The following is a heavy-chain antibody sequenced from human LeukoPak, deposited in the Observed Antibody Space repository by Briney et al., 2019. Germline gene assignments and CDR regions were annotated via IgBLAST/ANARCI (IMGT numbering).Heavy chain of an antibody. J-gene: IGHJ4*02. CDR2: ISSSSSYI. CDR3: ARVDHTVTTAGASDY. Sequence: GGSLTLSCTGSGFIFGDHAMNWVRQAPGKGLEWVSSISSSSSYIYYADSVKGRFTISRDNAKNSLYLQMNSLRAEDTAVYYCARVDHTVTTAGASDYWGQGTLVTVSS. CDR1: GFIFGDHA. V-gene: IGHV3-21*01. D-gene: IGHD4-17*01.